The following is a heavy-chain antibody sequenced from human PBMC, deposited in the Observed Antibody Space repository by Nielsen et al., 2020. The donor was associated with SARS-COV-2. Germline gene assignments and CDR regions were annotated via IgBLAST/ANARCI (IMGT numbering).Heavy chain of an antibody. V-gene: IGHV3-7*01. CDR1: GFTFSDAW. D-gene: IGHD5-24*01. J-gene: IGHJ3*02. CDR3: ARTMGDGYILDAFDI. Sequence: GGSLRLSCAASGFTFSDAWMSWVRQAPGKGLEWVANIKQDGSEKYYVDSVKGRFTISRDNAKNSLYLQMNSLRAEDTAVYYCARTMGDGYILDAFDIWGQGTMVTVSS. CDR2: IKQDGSEK.